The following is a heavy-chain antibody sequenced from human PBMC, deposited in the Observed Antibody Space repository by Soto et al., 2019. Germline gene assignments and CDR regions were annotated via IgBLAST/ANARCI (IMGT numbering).Heavy chain of an antibody. Sequence: GESLKISCKGSGYSFTNYWIVWVRQMPGKGLEWMGIIYPGDSETKYSPSFQGQVTISADKSISTAYLQWISLKASDTAMYYCASTSIAAAGKDYNWFDPWGQGTLVTVSS. CDR3: ASTSIAAAGKDYNWFDP. D-gene: IGHD6-13*01. V-gene: IGHV5-51*01. J-gene: IGHJ5*02. CDR1: GYSFTNYW. CDR2: IYPGDSET.